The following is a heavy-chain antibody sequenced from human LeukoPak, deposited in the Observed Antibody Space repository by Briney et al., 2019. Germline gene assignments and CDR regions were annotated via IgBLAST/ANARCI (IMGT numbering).Heavy chain of an antibody. V-gene: IGHV3-23*01. J-gene: IGHJ4*02. Sequence: GGSLRLSCAASGFTFSSYAMSWVRQAPGKGLEWVSAIGGSGAGTYYADSVKGRFTISRDNSKNTLYLQMNSLRAEDTAVYYCAKNGGDSYGTGHFDYWGQGTLVTVSS. CDR3: AKNGGDSYGTGHFDY. CDR1: GFTFSSYA. D-gene: IGHD5-18*01. CDR2: IGGSGAGT.